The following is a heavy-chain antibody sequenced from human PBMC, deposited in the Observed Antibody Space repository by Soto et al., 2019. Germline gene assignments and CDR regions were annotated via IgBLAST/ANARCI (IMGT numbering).Heavy chain of an antibody. CDR3: ARDQTGITTAGGGRIDY. V-gene: IGHV3-30*04. J-gene: IGHJ4*02. D-gene: IGHD6-13*01. Sequence: GGSLRLSCAASGLTFSSYAMSWVRQAPGTGLECVAIMSYDGSNKYYADSVKGRFTISRDNSKNTLYLQMNSLRAEDTAVYYCARDQTGITTAGGGRIDYWGQGTLVTVSS. CDR1: GLTFSSYA. CDR2: MSYDGSNK.